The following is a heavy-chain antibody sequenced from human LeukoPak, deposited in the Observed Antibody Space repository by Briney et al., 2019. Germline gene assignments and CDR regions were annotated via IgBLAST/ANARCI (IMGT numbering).Heavy chain of an antibody. J-gene: IGHJ3*02. CDR2: IYYSGST. V-gene: IGHV4-30-4*01. CDR3: VRVSRGASGSGAFDI. D-gene: IGHD3-10*01. Sequence: PSETLSLTCSVSNGSISSDDSYWSCIPQPPGKGLEWIAYIYYSGSTYSTPSLKSRVTMSVDTSKNQFSLKLTSVTAADTAVYYCVRVSRGASGSGAFDIWGQGTMVTVSS. CDR1: NGSISSDDSY.